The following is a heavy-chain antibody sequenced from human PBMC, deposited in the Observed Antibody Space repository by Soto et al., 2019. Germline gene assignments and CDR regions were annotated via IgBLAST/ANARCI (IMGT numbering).Heavy chain of an antibody. CDR1: GYTFTSYY. V-gene: IGHV1-46*01. CDR3: ARDIVDTAMVVLGMDV. CDR2: INPSGGST. Sequence: QVHLVQSGAEVKKPGASVRVSCKASGYTFTSYYMHWVRQAPGQGLEWMGIINPSGGSTSYAQKFQGRVTMTRDTSTSTVYMELSSLRSEDTAVYYCARDIVDTAMVVLGMDVWGQGTTVTVSS. D-gene: IGHD5-18*01. J-gene: IGHJ6*02.